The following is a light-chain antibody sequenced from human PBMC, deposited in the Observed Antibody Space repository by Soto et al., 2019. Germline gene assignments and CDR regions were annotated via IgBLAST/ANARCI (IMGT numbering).Light chain of an antibody. Sequence: QSVLTQPPSVSGSPGQSITVSCTGTSSDIGASNFVSWYQHLPGRAPKVIIFEATNRPSGVSDRFSGSKAGITASLTISGLQVDDEDDYYCCSYIGHYIYVFGTGTKVTVL. CDR3: CSYIGHYIYV. CDR2: EAT. V-gene: IGLV2-14*01. CDR1: SSDIGASNF. J-gene: IGLJ1*01.